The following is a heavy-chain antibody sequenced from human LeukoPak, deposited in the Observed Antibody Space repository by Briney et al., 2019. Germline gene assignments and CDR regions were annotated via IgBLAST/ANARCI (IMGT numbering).Heavy chain of an antibody. J-gene: IGHJ3*02. CDR3: ARAGVTYYYDSSGYPNAFDI. Sequence: GESLKISCKGSGYSFTSYGISWVRQAPGQGLEWMGWISAYNGNTNYAQKLQGRVTMTTDTSTSTAYMELRSLRSDDTAVYYCARAGVTYYYDSSGYPNAFDIWGQGTMVTVSS. D-gene: IGHD3-22*01. CDR1: GYSFTSYG. V-gene: IGHV1-18*01. CDR2: ISAYNGNT.